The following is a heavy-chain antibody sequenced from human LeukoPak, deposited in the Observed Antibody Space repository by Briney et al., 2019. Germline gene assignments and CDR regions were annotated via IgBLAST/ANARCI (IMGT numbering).Heavy chain of an antibody. CDR2: INHSGST. J-gene: IGHJ5*02. CDR3: ARLRSSSWYGGYWFDP. Sequence: SETLSLTCAVYGGSFSGYYWSWIRQPPGKGLEWIGEINHSGSTNYNPSLKSRVTISVDTSKNQFSLKLSSVTAADTAVYYCARLRSSSWYGGYWFDPWGQGTLVTVSS. CDR1: GGSFSGYY. D-gene: IGHD6-13*01. V-gene: IGHV4-34*01.